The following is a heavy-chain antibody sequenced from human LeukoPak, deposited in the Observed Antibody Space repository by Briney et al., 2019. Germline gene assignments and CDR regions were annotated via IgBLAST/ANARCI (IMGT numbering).Heavy chain of an antibody. CDR1: GGSFSGYY. J-gene: IGHJ4*02. CDR3: ASTYIVAPGY. V-gene: IGHV4-34*01. D-gene: IGHD2-15*01. Sequence: SENLSLTCAVYGGSFSGYYWSWIRQPPGKGLEWIGEINHSGSTNYNPSLKSRVTISVDTSKNQFSLKLSSVTAADTAVYYCASTYIVAPGYWGQGTLVTVSS. CDR2: INHSGST.